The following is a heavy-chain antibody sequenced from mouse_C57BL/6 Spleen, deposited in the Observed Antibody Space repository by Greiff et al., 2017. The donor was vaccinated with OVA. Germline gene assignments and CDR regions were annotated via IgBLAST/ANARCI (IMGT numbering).Heavy chain of an antibody. CDR1: GYTFTSYW. V-gene: IGHV1-7*01. CDR2: INPSGGYT. Sequence: QVQLQQSGAELATPGASVKLSCKASGYTFTSYWMHWVKQRPGQGLEWIGYINPSGGYTKYNKKFKNKATWTVDKYSSTAYMQLSSLTYEDSAVYYCAREDYSNFGFAYWGQGTLVTVSA. CDR3: AREDYSNFGFAY. D-gene: IGHD2-5*01. J-gene: IGHJ3*01.